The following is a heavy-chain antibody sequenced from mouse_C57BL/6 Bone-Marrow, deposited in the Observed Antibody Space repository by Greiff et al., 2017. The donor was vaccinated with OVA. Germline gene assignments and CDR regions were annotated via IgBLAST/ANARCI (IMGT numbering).Heavy chain of an antibody. Sequence: EVKLMESGPGLVKPSQSLSLTCSVTGYSITSGYYWNWIRQFPGNKLEWMGYISYDGSNNYNPSLKNRISITRDTSKNQFFLKLNSVTTEDTATYYCARAAWLPPYFDVWGTGTTVTVSS. CDR1: GYSITSGYY. D-gene: IGHD2-2*01. CDR2: ISYDGSN. CDR3: ARAAWLPPYFDV. V-gene: IGHV3-6*01. J-gene: IGHJ1*03.